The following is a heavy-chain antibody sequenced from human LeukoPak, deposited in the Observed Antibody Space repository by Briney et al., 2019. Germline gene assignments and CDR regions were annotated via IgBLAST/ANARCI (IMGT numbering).Heavy chain of an antibody. V-gene: IGHV1-69*13. CDR3: ARVQARYCSGGSCYRFDY. CDR2: IIPIFGTA. CDR1: GGTFSSYA. J-gene: IGHJ4*02. D-gene: IGHD2-15*01. Sequence: SVKASCKASGGTFSSYAISWVRQAPGQGLEWMGGIIPIFGTANYAQKFQGRVTITADESTSTAYMELSSLRSEDTAVYYCARVQARYCSGGSCYRFDYWGQGTLVTVSS.